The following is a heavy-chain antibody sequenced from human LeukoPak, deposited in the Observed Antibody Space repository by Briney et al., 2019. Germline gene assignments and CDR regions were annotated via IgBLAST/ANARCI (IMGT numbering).Heavy chain of an antibody. CDR3: ARVSGYDWESFYDY. CDR2: IYTSGST. V-gene: IGHV4-61*02. D-gene: IGHD5-12*01. Sequence: PSQTLSLTCSVSGGSISSGTYYWSWIRQPAGKGLEWIGLIYTSGSTNYNPSLKGRVTISVDTSKNQFSLKLNSVTAADTAVYYCARVSGYDWESFYDYWGQGTLVTVSS. J-gene: IGHJ4*02. CDR1: GGSISSGTYY.